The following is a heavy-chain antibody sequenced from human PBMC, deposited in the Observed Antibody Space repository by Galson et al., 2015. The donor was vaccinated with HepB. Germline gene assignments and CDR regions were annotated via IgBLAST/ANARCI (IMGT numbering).Heavy chain of an antibody. J-gene: IGHJ4*02. Sequence: SLRLSCAASGFTFSSYWMSWVRQVPGKRLEWVANIKQDGSEKYYVDSLKGRFTISRDNAKNSLFLQMNSLRAEDTAVYYCARDRAVITLGAFDYWGQGTLVTVSS. V-gene: IGHV3-7*01. CDR3: ARDRAVITLGAFDY. CDR2: IKQDGSEK. D-gene: IGHD3-16*01. CDR1: GFTFSSYW.